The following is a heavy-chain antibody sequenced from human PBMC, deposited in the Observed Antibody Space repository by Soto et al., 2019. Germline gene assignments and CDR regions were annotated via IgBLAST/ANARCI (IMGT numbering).Heavy chain of an antibody. V-gene: IGHV4-61*01. J-gene: IGHJ4*02. CDR3: ATLRTIFAPTFDY. D-gene: IGHD3-3*01. Sequence: QVQMQESGPGLVKPSETLSLTCTVSGGSVSSGFYYWSWIRQPPGKGLEWIGYIYHSGNTNYNPSLTSRVIISVDKSKSQFSLRLSSVTAADTAVYYCATLRTIFAPTFDYWGQGMLVTVAA. CDR2: IYHSGNT. CDR1: GGSVSSGFYY.